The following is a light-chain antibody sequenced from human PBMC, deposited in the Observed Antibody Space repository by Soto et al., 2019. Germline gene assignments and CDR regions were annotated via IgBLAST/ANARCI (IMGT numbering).Light chain of an antibody. J-gene: IGLJ2*01. CDR2: LNSDGSH. CDR1: SGHSTYA. Sequence: QSVLTQSPSASASLGASVKLTCTLSSGHSTYAIAWHQQQPEKGPRFLMKLNSDGSHKRGDGIPDRFSGSTSGAERYLIISSLQSEDDADYYCQTWGTGTVVFGGGTKLTVL. V-gene: IGLV4-69*01. CDR3: QTWGTGTVV.